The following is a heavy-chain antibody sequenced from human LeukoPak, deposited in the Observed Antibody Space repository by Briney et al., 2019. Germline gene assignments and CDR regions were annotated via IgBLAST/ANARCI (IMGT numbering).Heavy chain of an antibody. D-gene: IGHD2-2*02. V-gene: IGHV3-21*04. CDR1: GLNLCIYS. J-gene: IGHJ1*01. Sequence: GGSLSLLCGASGLNLCIYSVHWVRESRGEGLEGVSSISSSSSYINYADSVKGRFTISRDNAKNTLYLQMNSLRAEDTAVYYCAKGVVPAAIPLYFQHWGQGTLVTVSS. CDR2: ISSSSSYI. CDR3: AKGVVPAAIPLYFQH.